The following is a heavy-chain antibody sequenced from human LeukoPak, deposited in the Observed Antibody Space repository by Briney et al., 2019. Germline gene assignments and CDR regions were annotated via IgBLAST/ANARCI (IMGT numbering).Heavy chain of an antibody. CDR1: GFTFSNYW. Sequence: GGSLRLSCAALGFTFSNYWMHWVRQAPGKGLVWVARISHDGGATNHADSVKGRFTISRDNAKNTLYLQMNSLKVEDTAVYYCARDMDEDYSGNTLDYWGRGTPVTVSS. CDR3: ARDMDEDYSGNTLDY. J-gene: IGHJ4*02. V-gene: IGHV3-74*01. D-gene: IGHD4-11*01. CDR2: ISHDGGAT.